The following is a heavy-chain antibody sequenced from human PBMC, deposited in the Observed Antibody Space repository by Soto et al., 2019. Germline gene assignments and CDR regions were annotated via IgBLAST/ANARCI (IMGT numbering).Heavy chain of an antibody. J-gene: IGHJ4*02. CDR2: ISGSGGST. Sequence: EVQLLESGGGLVQPGGSLRLSCAASGFTFSSYAMSWVRQAPGKGLEWVSAISGSGGSTYYADSVKGRFTISRHNSKNTLYLQMNSLRAEDTAVYYCAKANRGQQLVHLDYWGQGTLVTVSS. CDR1: GFTFSSYA. V-gene: IGHV3-23*01. D-gene: IGHD6-13*01. CDR3: AKANRGQQLVHLDY.